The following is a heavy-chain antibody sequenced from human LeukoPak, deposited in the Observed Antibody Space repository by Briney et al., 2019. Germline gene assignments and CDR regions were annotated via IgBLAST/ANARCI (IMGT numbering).Heavy chain of an antibody. CDR1: GYTFTSYG. J-gene: IGHJ5*02. Sequence: GASVKVSCKASGYTFTSYGISWVRQAPGQGLERMGWISAYNGNTNYAQKLQGRVTMTTDTSTSTAYMELRSLRSDDTAVYYCARVGSPNDYYDSSGYYYVEWFDPWGQGTLVTVSS. V-gene: IGHV1-18*01. CDR2: ISAYNGNT. CDR3: ARVGSPNDYYDSSGYYYVEWFDP. D-gene: IGHD3-22*01.